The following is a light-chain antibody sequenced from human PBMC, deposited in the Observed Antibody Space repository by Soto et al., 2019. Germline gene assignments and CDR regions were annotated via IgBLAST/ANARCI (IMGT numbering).Light chain of an antibody. V-gene: IGLV1-40*01. CDR1: SSNIGAGYD. J-gene: IGLJ2*01. CDR2: GNN. CDR3: SSYTISGTLVV. Sequence: QSVLTQPPSVSGAPGQRVTISCTGSSSNIGAGYDVHWYQQLPGTAPKLLIYGNNNRPSGVPDRFAGSKSGPSASRAITGLQAEDEGDYYCSSYTISGTLVVFGGGTTLTVL.